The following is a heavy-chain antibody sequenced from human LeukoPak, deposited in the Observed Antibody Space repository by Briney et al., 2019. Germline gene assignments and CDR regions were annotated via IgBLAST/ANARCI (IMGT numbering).Heavy chain of an antibody. CDR3: ARLRQLVSMVRGVTYYFDY. V-gene: IGHV3-7*03. J-gene: IGHJ4*02. Sequence: GGSLRLSCAASGFTFSSYWMSWVRQAPGKGLEGVANINQEGSEKYYVDSVKGRFTISRDNAKNSLYLQMNSQRAEDTDVYYCARLRQLVSMVRGVTYYFDYWGQGTLVTVSS. D-gene: IGHD3-10*01. CDR2: INQEGSEK. CDR1: GFTFSSYW.